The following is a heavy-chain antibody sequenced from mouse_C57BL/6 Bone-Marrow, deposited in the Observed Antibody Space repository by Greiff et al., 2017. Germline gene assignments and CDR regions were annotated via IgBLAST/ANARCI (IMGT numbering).Heavy chain of an antibody. CDR3: ARRPYQDVFDY. Sequence: EVQVVESGGGLVKPGGSLKLSCAASGFTFSDYGMHWVRQAPEKGLEWVAYISSGSSTIYYAATVKGRFTISRDNAKNTLFLQMTSLTSEDTAMYYGARRPYQDVFDYWGQGTSVTVSS. D-gene: IGHD3-2*02. V-gene: IGHV5-17*01. CDR2: ISSGSSTI. J-gene: IGHJ4*01. CDR1: GFTFSDYG.